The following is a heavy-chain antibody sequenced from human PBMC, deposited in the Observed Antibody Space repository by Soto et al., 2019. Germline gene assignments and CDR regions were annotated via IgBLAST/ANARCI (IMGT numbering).Heavy chain of an antibody. J-gene: IGHJ6*02. CDR1: GFTVSSNY. CDR3: ARDAPGYSYGHYFYGMDV. V-gene: IGHV3-53*01. D-gene: IGHD5-18*01. CDR2: IYSGGST. Sequence: PGGSLRLSCAASGFTVSSNYMSWVRQAPGKGLEWVSVIYSGGSTYYADSVKGRFTISRDNSKNTLYLQMNSLRAEDTAVYYCARDAPGYSYGHYFYGMDVWGQGXTVTVYS.